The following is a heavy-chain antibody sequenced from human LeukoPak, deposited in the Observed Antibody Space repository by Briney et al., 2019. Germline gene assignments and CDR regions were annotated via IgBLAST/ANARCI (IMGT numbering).Heavy chain of an antibody. Sequence: ASVKVSCKASGHTFTGYYMHWVRQAPGRGLEWMGWINPNSGGTMYAQKFQGRVTMTRDTSISTAYMELSNLRSDDTAVYYCATLYCGSTSCSIGMGDYWGRGTLVTVSS. V-gene: IGHV1-2*02. CDR3: ATLYCGSTSCSIGMGDY. CDR2: INPNSGGT. CDR1: GHTFTGYY. J-gene: IGHJ4*02. D-gene: IGHD2-2*01.